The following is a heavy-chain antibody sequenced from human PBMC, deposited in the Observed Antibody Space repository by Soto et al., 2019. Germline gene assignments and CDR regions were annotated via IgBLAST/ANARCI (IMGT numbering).Heavy chain of an antibody. D-gene: IGHD6-13*01. J-gene: IGHJ4*02. Sequence: PGGSLRLSCAASGFTFSSYAMSWVRQAPGKGLEWVSDISGSGCSTYYADCVKGRFTISRDNSKNTLYLQMNSLRAEDTAVYYCAKVVRIAAAGPLDYWGQGTPVTVSS. CDR1: GFTFSSYA. CDR3: AKVVRIAAAGPLDY. V-gene: IGHV3-23*01. CDR2: ISGSGCST.